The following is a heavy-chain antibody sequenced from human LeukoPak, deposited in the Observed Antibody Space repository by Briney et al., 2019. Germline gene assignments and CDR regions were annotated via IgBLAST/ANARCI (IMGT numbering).Heavy chain of an antibody. CDR1: GYTFTGYY. CDR3: AKWGRQDRLPWGGTFYYYYMDV. D-gene: IGHD3-10*01. V-gene: IGHV1-2*02. CDR2: INPNSGGT. J-gene: IGHJ6*03. Sequence: ASVKVSCKASGYTFTGYYMHWVRQAPGQGLEWMGWINPNSGGTNYAQKFQGRVTMTRDTSISTAYMELSRLRSDDTAVYYCAKWGRQDRLPWGGTFYYYYMDVWGNGTTVTVSS.